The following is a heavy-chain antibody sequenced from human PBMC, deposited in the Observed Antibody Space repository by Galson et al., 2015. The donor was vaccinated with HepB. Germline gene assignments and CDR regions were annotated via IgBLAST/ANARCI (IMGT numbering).Heavy chain of an antibody. J-gene: IGHJ3*02. CDR2: IRSKSYGETT. Sequence: SLRLSCAGSGFTFGDYAMTWFRQAPGKGLEWVGFIRSKSYGETTQHAASVKGRFKVSRDDSKSIAYLQMNSLETEDTAVYYCTRVFLWELLWNDAFDTWGQGTMVTVSS. V-gene: IGHV3-49*03. CDR1: GFTFGDYA. CDR3: TRVFLWELLWNDAFDT. D-gene: IGHD3-10*01.